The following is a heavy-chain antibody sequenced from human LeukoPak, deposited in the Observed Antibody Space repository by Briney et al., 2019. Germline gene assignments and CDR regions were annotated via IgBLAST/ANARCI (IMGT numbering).Heavy chain of an antibody. CDR3: PRAEYSYGPRGFDY. CDR2: ISSSSTYM. J-gene: IGHJ4*02. V-gene: IGHV3-21*01. Sequence: PGGSLRLSCAASEFTFSSYSMNWVRQAPGKGLEWVSSISSSSTYMYYADSVKGRFTISRDNAKNSLYLQMNSLRDEDTSVYYCPRAEYSYGPRGFDYWGQGTLVTVSS. CDR1: EFTFSSYS. D-gene: IGHD5-18*01.